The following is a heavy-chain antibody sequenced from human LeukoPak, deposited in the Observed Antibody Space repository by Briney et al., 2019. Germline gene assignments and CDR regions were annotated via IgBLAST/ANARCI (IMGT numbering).Heavy chain of an antibody. J-gene: IGHJ1*01. V-gene: IGHV4-61*02. CDR2: IYTSGST. Sequence: SETLSLTCTVSGGSISGGSYYWSWIRQPAGKGLEWIGRIYTSGSTNYNPSLKSRVTISVDTSKNQFSLKLSSVTAADTAVYXXXXXGXVXPXXYFQHXGQGTLVTVSS. CDR3: XXXGXVXPXXYFQH. CDR1: GGSISGGSYY.